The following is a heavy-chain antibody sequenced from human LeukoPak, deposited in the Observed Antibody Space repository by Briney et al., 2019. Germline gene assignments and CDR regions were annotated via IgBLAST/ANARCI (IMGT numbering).Heavy chain of an antibody. D-gene: IGHD3-22*01. J-gene: IGHJ4*02. V-gene: IGHV3-48*02. CDR3: AALGDDSSGYLSFDY. CDR2: ISGSSSRSSL. Sequence: GGSLRLSCAASGFTFSRFGMNWVRQAPGKGLEWVSYISGSSSRSSLYYADSVKGRFTISRDNAKNSLYLQMNSLRDEDTAVYYCAALGDDSSGYLSFDYWGQGTLVTVSS. CDR1: GFTFSRFG.